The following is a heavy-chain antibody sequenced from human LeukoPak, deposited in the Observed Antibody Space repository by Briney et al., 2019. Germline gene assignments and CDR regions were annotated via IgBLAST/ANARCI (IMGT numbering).Heavy chain of an antibody. V-gene: IGHV3-49*04. CDR3: TRDPGKWELLLLDY. D-gene: IGHD1-26*01. CDR2: IRSKAYGGTT. Sequence: PGRSLRLSCTASGFTFGDYAMSWVRQAPGKGLEWVGFIRSKAYGGTTEYAASVKGRFTISRDDSTSIAYLQMNSLKTEDTAVYYCTRDPGKWELLLLDYWGQGTLVTVSS. J-gene: IGHJ4*02. CDR1: GFTFGDYA.